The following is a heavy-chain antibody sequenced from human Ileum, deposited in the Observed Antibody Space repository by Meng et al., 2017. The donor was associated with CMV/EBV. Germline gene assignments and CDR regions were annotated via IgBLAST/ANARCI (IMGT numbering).Heavy chain of an antibody. J-gene: IGHJ3*02. Sequence: GESLKISCAASGFTLSSYSMNWVRQAPGEGLEWVSAISSSSTYIYYADSVKGRFTISRDNARNSLYLQMDSLRAEDTAVYYCASGTSFDIWGQGTMVTVSS. CDR2: ISSSSTYI. D-gene: IGHD1/OR15-1a*01. V-gene: IGHV3-21*01. CDR3: ASGTSFDI. CDR1: GFTLSSYS.